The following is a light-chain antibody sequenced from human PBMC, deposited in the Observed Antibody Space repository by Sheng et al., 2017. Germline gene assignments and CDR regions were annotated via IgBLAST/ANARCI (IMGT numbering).Light chain of an antibody. V-gene: IGKV3-20*01. J-gene: IGKJ5*01. CDR3: QQYGSSPPSIT. Sequence: EVVMTQSPATLSMSPGQRVTLSCRTSETVGSNLAWYQHKPGQAPRLLIYGASSRATGIPDRFSGSGSGTDFTLTISRLEPEDFAVYYCQQYGSSPPSITFGQGTRLEIK. CDR1: ETVGSN. CDR2: GAS.